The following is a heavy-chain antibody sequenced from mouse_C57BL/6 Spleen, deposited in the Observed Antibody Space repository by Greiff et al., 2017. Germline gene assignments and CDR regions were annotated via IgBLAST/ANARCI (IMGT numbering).Heavy chain of an antibody. CDR3: AREGNYYGSSYDY. Sequence: VKLMESGAELARPGASVKMSCKASGYTFTSYTMHWVQQRPGQGLEWIGYINPSSGYTEYNQKFKDKATLTADKSSSTAYMQLSSLTSEDSAVYYCAREGNYYGSSYDYWGQGTTLTVSS. D-gene: IGHD1-1*01. J-gene: IGHJ2*01. CDR2: INPSSGYT. CDR1: GYTFTSYT. V-gene: IGHV1-4*01.